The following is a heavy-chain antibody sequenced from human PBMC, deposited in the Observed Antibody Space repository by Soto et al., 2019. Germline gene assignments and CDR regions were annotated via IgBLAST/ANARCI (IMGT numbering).Heavy chain of an antibody. CDR3: ARDEGDGVLYYYYGMDV. Sequence: GASVKVSCKASGYTFTSYDINWVRQATGQGLEWMGWINAGNGNTKYSQKFQGRVTITRDTSASTAYMELSSLRSEDTAVYYCARDEGDGVLYYYYGMDVWGQGTTVTVSS. CDR2: INAGNGNT. D-gene: IGHD2-8*01. CDR1: GYTFTSYD. V-gene: IGHV1-3*01. J-gene: IGHJ6*02.